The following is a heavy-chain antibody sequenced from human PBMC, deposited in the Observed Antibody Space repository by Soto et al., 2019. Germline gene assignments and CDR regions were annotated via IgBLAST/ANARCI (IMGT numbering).Heavy chain of an antibody. D-gene: IGHD2-2*01. V-gene: IGHV3-15*07. Sequence: EVQLVESGGGLVKPGGSLRLSCAASGFTFNNAWMNWVRQAPGKGLEWVDRIKTKIDGGTTDYAAPVKGRFTISRDDSKNTLYLQMNSLKTEDTAVYFCTTDINQLLLPYWGQGTLVTVSS. CDR3: TTDINQLLLPY. J-gene: IGHJ4*02. CDR1: GFTFNNAW. CDR2: IKTKIDGGTT.